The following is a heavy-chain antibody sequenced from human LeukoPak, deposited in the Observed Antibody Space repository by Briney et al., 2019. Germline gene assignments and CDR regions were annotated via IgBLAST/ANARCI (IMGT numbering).Heavy chain of an antibody. D-gene: IGHD5-24*01. CDR2: FYVGGAT. J-gene: IGHJ4*02. Sequence: GGSLRLSCAVSGFSVTNNYMSWVRQAPGKGLEWVSVFYVGGATYYADSVKGRFTIPRDNSENTLYLQMKSLRAEDTAVYYCARGDGYNFFDYWGQGTLVTVSS. CDR1: GFSVTNNY. CDR3: ARGDGYNFFDY. V-gene: IGHV3-53*01.